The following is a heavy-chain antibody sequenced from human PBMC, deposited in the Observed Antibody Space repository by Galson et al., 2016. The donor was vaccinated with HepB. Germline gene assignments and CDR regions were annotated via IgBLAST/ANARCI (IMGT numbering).Heavy chain of an antibody. CDR3: AKDKDGGSDYFDH. J-gene: IGHJ4*02. Sequence: SVKVSCKASGGTFSSYAINWVRQAPGQGLEWMGGIIPFLDVTYHAQKFQGRVTFTADNSTTTAYMDLSSLRSEDTAVYYCAKDKDGGSDYFDHWGPGTLVTVSS. CDR2: IIPFLDVT. CDR1: GGTFSSYA. V-gene: IGHV1-69*10. D-gene: IGHD3-16*01.